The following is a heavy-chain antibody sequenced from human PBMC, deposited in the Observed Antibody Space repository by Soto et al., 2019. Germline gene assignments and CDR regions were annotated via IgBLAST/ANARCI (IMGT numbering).Heavy chain of an antibody. Sequence: QVQLQQWGAGLLKPSETVSLTCAVYGGSFSGYSWSWIRQSPGKGLECIGEINHSGSTNYNPSLKSRVTISVDTSKNQFSLKLTSVTAADTAVYYCARGRRSFTIFGVVPYYFDSWGQGTLVAVSS. CDR3: ARGRRSFTIFGVVPYYFDS. D-gene: IGHD3-3*01. V-gene: IGHV4-34*01. CDR2: INHSGST. CDR1: GGSFSGYS. J-gene: IGHJ4*02.